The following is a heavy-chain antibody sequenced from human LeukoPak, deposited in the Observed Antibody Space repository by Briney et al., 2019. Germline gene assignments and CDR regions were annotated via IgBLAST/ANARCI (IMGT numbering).Heavy chain of an antibody. CDR1: GFTFSSYS. Sequence: GGSLRLSCAASGFTFSSYSMNWVRQAPGKGLEWVSSISSSSSYIYYADSVKGRFTISRDNAKNSLYLQMNSLRVEDTAVYYCATGDGWCFIDWGQGTLVTVSS. D-gene: IGHD6-19*01. V-gene: IGHV3-21*01. CDR3: ATGDGWCFID. J-gene: IGHJ4*02. CDR2: ISSSSSYI.